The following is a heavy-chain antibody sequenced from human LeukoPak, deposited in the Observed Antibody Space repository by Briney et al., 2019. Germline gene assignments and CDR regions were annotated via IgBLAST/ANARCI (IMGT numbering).Heavy chain of an antibody. CDR1: GFTFSSYW. CDR2: IKQDGSEK. V-gene: IGHV3-7*01. CDR3: AKDPGIQLWSTNYFDY. J-gene: IGHJ4*02. Sequence: GGSLRLSCAASGFTFSSYWMSWVRQAPGKGLEWVANIKQDGSEKYYVDSVKGRFTISRDNSKNTLYLQMNSLRAEDTAVYYCAKDPGIQLWSTNYFDYWGQGTLVTVSS. D-gene: IGHD5-18*01.